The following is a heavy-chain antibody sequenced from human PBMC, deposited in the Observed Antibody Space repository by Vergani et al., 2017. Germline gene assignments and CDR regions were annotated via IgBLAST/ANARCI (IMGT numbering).Heavy chain of an antibody. V-gene: IGHV4-4*07. J-gene: IGHJ3*02. D-gene: IGHD3-10*01. CDR3: ARDVSVEGYGSGSYGAFDI. CDR2: IYSTGST. CDR1: GGSINKFY. Sequence: QVQLQESGPGLVKPSETLSLTCSVSGGSINKFYWAWVRQSAEKGLEWMGRIYSTGSTIYNPSLKTRLTMSVDTSKNQFSLKLSSVTAADTAVYYCARDVSVEGYGSGSYGAFDIWGQGTMVTVSS.